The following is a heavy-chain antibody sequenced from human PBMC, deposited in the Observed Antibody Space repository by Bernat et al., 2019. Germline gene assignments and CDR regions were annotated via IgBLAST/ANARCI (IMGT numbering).Heavy chain of an antibody. CDR1: GYTFTGYY. CDR3: ARGHYCSSTSCYSRWFDP. J-gene: IGHJ5*02. D-gene: IGHD2-2*01. CDR2: INPNSGGT. Sequence: QVQLVQSGAEVKKPGASVKVSCKASGYTFTGYYMHWVRQAPGQGLEWMGWINPNSGGTNYAQKFQGWVTMTRDTSISTAYMELSRLRSDDTAVYYCARGHYCSSTSCYSRWFDPWGQGTLVTASS. V-gene: IGHV1-2*04.